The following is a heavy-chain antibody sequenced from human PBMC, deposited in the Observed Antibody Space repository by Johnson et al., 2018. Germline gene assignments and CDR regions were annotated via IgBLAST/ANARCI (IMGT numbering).Heavy chain of an antibody. CDR2: ISSSGSPI. CDR3: ARGPTDCWSGEGGIGACDL. D-gene: IGHD3-3*01. J-gene: IGHJ3*01. CDR1: GFPFSNAW. V-gene: IGHV3-11*04. Sequence: VQLVESGGGLVKPGGSLRLSCAASGFPFSNAWMSWVRPAPGKGLEWVSYISSSGSPIYYADSVKGRFTISRENAKNSLYLQMNSLRAGETAVYYRARGPTDCWSGEGGIGACDLGGKGTMVTVSS.